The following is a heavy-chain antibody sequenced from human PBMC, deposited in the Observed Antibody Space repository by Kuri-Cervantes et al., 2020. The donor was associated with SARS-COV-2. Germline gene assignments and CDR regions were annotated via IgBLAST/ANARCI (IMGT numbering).Heavy chain of an antibody. D-gene: IGHD3-10*01. CDR1: SGSISSYY. Sequence: GSLRLSCTVSSGSISSYYWSWIRQPPGKGLEWIGYIYYSGSTNYNPSLKSRVTISVDTSKNQFSLKLSSVTAADTAVYYCARGWDYGSGSYYPRGDYGMDVWGQGTTVTVSS. CDR2: IYYSGST. V-gene: IGHV4-59*01. CDR3: ARGWDYGSGSYYPRGDYGMDV. J-gene: IGHJ6*02.